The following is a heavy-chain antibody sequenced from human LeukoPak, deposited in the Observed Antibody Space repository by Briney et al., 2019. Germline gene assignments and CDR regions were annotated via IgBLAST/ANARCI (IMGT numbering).Heavy chain of an antibody. D-gene: IGHD4-17*01. V-gene: IGHV4-59*01. CDR2: TYSSGST. Sequence: YWXWXXXXXGKGLXWXGYTYSSGSTTYNPSLKSRVTISLDTSKNQFSLKLTSVTAADTAVYHCARGANHGDSGLDVFDIWGQGTMVTVSS. CDR3: ARGANHGDSGLDVFDI. J-gene: IGHJ3*02. CDR1: Y.